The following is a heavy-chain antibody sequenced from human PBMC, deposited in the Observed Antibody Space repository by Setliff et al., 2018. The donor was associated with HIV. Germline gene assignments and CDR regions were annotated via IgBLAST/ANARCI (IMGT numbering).Heavy chain of an antibody. CDR1: GGSFSGYY. CDR3: ARQSTVAAAGFDF. D-gene: IGHD6-13*01. Sequence: SETLSLTCAVYGGSFSGYYWSWIRQPPGKGLEWIGEINRSGSANYNRSLKSRVTMSVDTSKRQFSLKLDSVTAADTAIYYCARQSTVAAAGFDFWGQGTPVTVSS. J-gene: IGHJ4*02. V-gene: IGHV4-34*01. CDR2: INRSGSA.